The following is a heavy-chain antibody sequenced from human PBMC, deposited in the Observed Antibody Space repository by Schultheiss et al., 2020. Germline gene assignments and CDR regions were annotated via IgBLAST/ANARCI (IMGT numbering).Heavy chain of an antibody. J-gene: IGHJ6*02. V-gene: IGHV4-59*01. Sequence: SETLSLTCTVSGGSISSYYWSWIRQPPGKGPEWIGYIYYSGSTNYNPSLKSRVTISVDTSKNQFSLKLSSVTAADTAVYYCARGYSSSWMHYYYGMDVWGQGTTVTVSS. CDR1: GGSISSYY. D-gene: IGHD6-13*01. CDR2: IYYSGST. CDR3: ARGYSSSWMHYYYGMDV.